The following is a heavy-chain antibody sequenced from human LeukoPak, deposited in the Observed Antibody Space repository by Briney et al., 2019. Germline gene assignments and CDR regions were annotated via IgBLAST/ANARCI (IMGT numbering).Heavy chain of an antibody. CDR3: FLRDLLIAAAGTRDWFDP. CDR2: MNPNSGNT. Sequence: ASVKVSCKASGYTFTSYDINWVRQVTGQGLEWMGWMNPNSGNTGYAQKFQGRVTMTRNTSISTAYMELSSLRSEDTAVYYCFLRDLLIAAAGTRDWFDPWGQGTLVTVSS. D-gene: IGHD6-13*01. V-gene: IGHV1-8*01. J-gene: IGHJ5*02. CDR1: GYTFTSYD.